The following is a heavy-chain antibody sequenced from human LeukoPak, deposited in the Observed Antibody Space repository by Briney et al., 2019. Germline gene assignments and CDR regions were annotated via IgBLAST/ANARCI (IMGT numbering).Heavy chain of an antibody. CDR3: AKDLEVRWFGELLTGLFDY. J-gene: IGHJ4*02. V-gene: IGHV3-11*05. CDR2: ISPTSDYT. Sequence: GGSLRLSCAASGFTFIDYSMSWIRQAPGKGLEWVSYISPTSDYTSYADSVKGRFTIFRENAKNSLFLQMNSLRVEDTAVYYCAKDLEVRWFGELLTGLFDYWGQGTLVTVSS. CDR1: GFTFIDYS. D-gene: IGHD3-10*01.